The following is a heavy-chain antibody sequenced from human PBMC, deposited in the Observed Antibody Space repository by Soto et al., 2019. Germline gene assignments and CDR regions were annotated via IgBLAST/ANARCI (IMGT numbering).Heavy chain of an antibody. Sequence: QITLKESGPTLVKPTQTLTLTCTFSGFSLSSGVAVGWIRQPPGKALEWLALIYWDDDKRYSPSLKSRLTITKDTSKKQVVLTLTNVDPMDTGTYFRAHRGTYGSGSFAFDVWGQGTMVTVSS. CDR3: AHRGTYGSGSFAFDV. V-gene: IGHV2-5*02. D-gene: IGHD3-10*01. CDR2: IYWDDDK. CDR1: GFSLSSGVA. J-gene: IGHJ3*01.